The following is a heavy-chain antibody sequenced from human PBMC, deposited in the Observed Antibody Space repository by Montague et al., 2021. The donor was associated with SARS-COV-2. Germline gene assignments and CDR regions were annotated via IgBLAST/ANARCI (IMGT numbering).Heavy chain of an antibody. J-gene: IGHJ5*02. CDR2: IYYTGST. V-gene: IGHV4-59*01. Sequence: SETLSLTCTVSGVSISSYYWIWIRQPPGKRLEWIGYIYYTGSTNYSPSLKSRVTISVDTSKNQFSLKLSSVTAADTAVYYCARGVVSSEGNWFDPWGQGTLVTVSS. CDR1: GVSISSYY. CDR3: ARGVVSSEGNWFDP. D-gene: IGHD2-2*01.